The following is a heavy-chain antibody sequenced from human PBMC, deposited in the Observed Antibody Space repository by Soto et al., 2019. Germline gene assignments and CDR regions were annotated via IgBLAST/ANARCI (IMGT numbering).Heavy chain of an antibody. J-gene: IGHJ4*02. CDR2: LSYHLSSE. CDR1: GFTSSAYG. CDR3: AKELDKYNAAWFDIDD. D-gene: IGHD3-10*01. Sequence: QVQLVESGGGVVQPGTSLRLSCAASGFTSSAYGMHWVRQAPGKGLEWLAVLSYHLSSELYADAVKGRFTISRDNSKNTLYLQMNSLRPEDTAVYYCAKELDKYNAAWFDIDDWGQGTLVTVSS. V-gene: IGHV3-30*18.